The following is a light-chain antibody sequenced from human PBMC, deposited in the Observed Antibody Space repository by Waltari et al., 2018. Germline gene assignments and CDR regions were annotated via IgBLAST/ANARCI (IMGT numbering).Light chain of an antibody. CDR1: SSDIGSQKY. V-gene: IGLV2-14*03. CDR3: CAYTGSVWV. Sequence: QSALTQPASVSGSPGQSITMSCTGTSSDIGSQKYVSWYQQHPGKAPKLMIYDVSERPSGVSNRFSGSKSVNTASLTISGLQADDEADYYCCAYTGSVWVFGGGTK. CDR2: DVS. J-gene: IGLJ3*02.